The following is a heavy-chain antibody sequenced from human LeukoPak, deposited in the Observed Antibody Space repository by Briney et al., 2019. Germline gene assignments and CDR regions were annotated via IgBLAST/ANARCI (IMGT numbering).Heavy chain of an antibody. D-gene: IGHD3-9*01. J-gene: IGHJ4*02. CDR2: INHSGST. V-gene: IGHV4-34*01. Sequence: SETLSLTCAIYGGSFSGYYWSWIRQPPGKGLEWIGEINHSGSTNYNPSLKSRVTISVDTSKNQFSLKLSSVTAADTAVYYCARGRNAILRYSDWLPQAFLDYWGQGTLVTVSS. CDR1: GGSFSGYY. CDR3: ARGRNAILRYSDWLPQAFLDY.